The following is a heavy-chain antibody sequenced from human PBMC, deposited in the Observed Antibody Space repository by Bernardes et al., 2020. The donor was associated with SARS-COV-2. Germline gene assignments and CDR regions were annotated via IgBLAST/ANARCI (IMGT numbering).Heavy chain of an antibody. V-gene: IGHV1-2*02. J-gene: IGHJ3*02. CDR3: AASKWLLNAFDI. D-gene: IGHD5-18*01. CDR2: INPNSGGT. Sequence: VKVSCKASGYTFIDYYMNWVRQAPGQGLEWMGWINPNSGGTNYAQRFQGRVTMTRDTSISTAYMELSRLTSDDTAVYYCAASKWLLNAFDIWGQGTVVTVSS. CDR1: GYTFIDYY.